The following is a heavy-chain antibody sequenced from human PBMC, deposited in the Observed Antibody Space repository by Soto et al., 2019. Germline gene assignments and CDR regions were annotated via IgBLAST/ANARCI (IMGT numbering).Heavy chain of an antibody. CDR1: GGTFSSYA. J-gene: IGHJ6*02. Sequence: SVKVSCKASGGTFSSYAISWVRQAPGQGLEWMGGIIPIFGTANYAQKFQGRVTITADESTSTAYMELSSLRSEDTAVYYCARDKDNYDFWSGSYSVFYGMDVWGQGTTVTVSS. CDR3: ARDKDNYDFWSGSYSVFYGMDV. D-gene: IGHD3-3*01. CDR2: IIPIFGTA. V-gene: IGHV1-69*13.